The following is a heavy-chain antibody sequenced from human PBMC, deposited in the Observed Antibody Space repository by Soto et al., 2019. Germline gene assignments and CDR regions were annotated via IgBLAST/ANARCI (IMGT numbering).Heavy chain of an antibody. J-gene: IGHJ6*02. CDR1: GGSISSSSYY. CDR2: IYYSGST. Sequence: PSETLSLTCIVSGGSISSSSYYWSWIRQHPGKGLEWIGYIYYSGSTYYNPSLKSRVTISVDTSKNQFSLKLSSVTAADTAVYYCAASCVGCGGFNYYGMDVWGQGTTVT. D-gene: IGHD2-21*01. CDR3: AASCVGCGGFNYYGMDV. V-gene: IGHV4-31*03.